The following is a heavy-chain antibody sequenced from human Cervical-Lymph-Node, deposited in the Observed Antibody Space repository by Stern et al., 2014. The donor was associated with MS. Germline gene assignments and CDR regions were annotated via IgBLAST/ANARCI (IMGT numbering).Heavy chain of an antibody. Sequence: QVQLQQSGPGLLKPSQTLSLTCTVSGGSISSDTPYWPWVRQHPGKGLEWIGCVHYREYTLYNPSLKSRVAISVGASRSQFSLRLTSVTAADTAVYYCARYYGSTNYLDLWGQGTLVIVSS. J-gene: IGHJ4*02. CDR2: VHYREYT. CDR3: ARYYGSTNYLDL. V-gene: IGHV4-31*03. D-gene: IGHD3-10*01. CDR1: GGSISSDTPY.